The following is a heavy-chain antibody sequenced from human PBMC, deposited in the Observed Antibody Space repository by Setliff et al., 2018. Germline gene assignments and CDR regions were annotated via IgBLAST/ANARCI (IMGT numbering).Heavy chain of an antibody. CDR2: IIPIFGTA. Sequence: SVKVSCKASGYTFTSYAMNWVRQAPGQGLEWMGGIIPIFGTANYAQKFQGRVTITTDESTSTAYMELSSLRSEDTAVYYCARDRAYYDILTGYYTHDAFDIWGQGTMVTVSS. D-gene: IGHD3-9*01. V-gene: IGHV1-69*05. CDR1: GYTFTSYA. CDR3: ARDRAYYDILTGYYTHDAFDI. J-gene: IGHJ3*02.